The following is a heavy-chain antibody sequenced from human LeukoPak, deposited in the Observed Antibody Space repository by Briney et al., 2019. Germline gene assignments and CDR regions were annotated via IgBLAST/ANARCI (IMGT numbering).Heavy chain of an antibody. J-gene: IGHJ3*02. CDR2: IYYSGGT. V-gene: IGHV4-59*01. D-gene: IGHD6-19*01. Sequence: SETLSLTCTVSGDSISDYYWSWIRQPPGKGLEWIGYIYYSGGTNYIPSLKSRVTISVDTSKNQFSLKLTSVTAADTAVYYCARVLARGMAVAGDAFDIWCQGTMVTVSS. CDR3: ARVLARGMAVAGDAFDI. CDR1: GDSISDYY.